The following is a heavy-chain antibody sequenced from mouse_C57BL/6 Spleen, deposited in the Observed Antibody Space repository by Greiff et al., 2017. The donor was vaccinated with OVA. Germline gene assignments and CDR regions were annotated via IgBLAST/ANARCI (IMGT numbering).Heavy chain of an antibody. J-gene: IGHJ4*01. CDR3: ARQAGYHDFYYAMDY. D-gene: IGHD2-2*01. CDR1: GYTFTSYG. Sequence: QVQLQQSGAELARPGASVKLSCKASGYTFTSYGIRWVKQRTGQGLEWIGEIYPRSGNTYYNEKFKGKATLTADKSSSTAYMELRSLTSEDSAVYFCARQAGYHDFYYAMDYWGQGTSVTVSS. CDR2: IYPRSGNT. V-gene: IGHV1-81*01.